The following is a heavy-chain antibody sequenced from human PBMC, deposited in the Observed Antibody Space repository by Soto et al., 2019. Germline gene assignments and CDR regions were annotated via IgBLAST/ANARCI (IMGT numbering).Heavy chain of an antibody. CDR2: IIPILGIA. CDR1: GGTFSSYT. J-gene: IGHJ5*02. CDR3: AREFLTTVTTSWFDP. V-gene: IGHV1-69*08. Sequence: QVQLVQSGAEVKKPGSSVKVSCKASGGTFSSYTISWVRQAPGQGLEWMGRIIPILGIANYAQKFQGRVTIXXDXSTXTAYMELSSLRSEDTAVYYCAREFLTTVTTSWFDPWGQGTLVTVSS. D-gene: IGHD4-17*01.